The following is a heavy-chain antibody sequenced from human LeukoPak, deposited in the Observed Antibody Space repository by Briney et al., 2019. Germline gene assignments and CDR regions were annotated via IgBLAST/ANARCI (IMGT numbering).Heavy chain of an antibody. Sequence: PSETLSLTCAVYGGSFSGYYWRWIRQPPGKGLEWIGEINHSGSTNYNPSLKSRVTISVDTSKNQFSLKLSSVTAADTAVYYCATLAYYGDYGFDYWGQGTLVTVSS. CDR2: INHSGST. V-gene: IGHV4-34*01. D-gene: IGHD4-17*01. CDR3: ATLAYYGDYGFDY. J-gene: IGHJ4*02. CDR1: GGSFSGYY.